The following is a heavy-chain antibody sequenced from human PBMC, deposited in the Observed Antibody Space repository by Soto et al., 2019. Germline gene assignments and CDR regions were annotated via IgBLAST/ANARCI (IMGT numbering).Heavy chain of an antibody. CDR3: ARGDPFAV. CDR1: GFTVNNTY. V-gene: IGHV3-53*02. Sequence: EVHLVETGGGLIQPGGSLRLSGAASGFTVNNTYMSWVRQPPGKGLEWVSIIYSGGDTYYADSVKGRFTISRDSSKNTVYIQMNNLRAEDTAVYYCARGDPFAVWGQGTLVTVSS. J-gene: IGHJ4*02. CDR2: IYSGGDT.